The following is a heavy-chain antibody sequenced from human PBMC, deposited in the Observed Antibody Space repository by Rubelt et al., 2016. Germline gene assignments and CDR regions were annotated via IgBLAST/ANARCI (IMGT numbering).Heavy chain of an antibody. CDR1: GFTFSSYW. Sequence: EVQLVESGGGLVQPGGSLRLSCAASGFTFSSYWMSWVRQAPGKGLEWVANIKQDGSEKYYVDSVKGRFIISRDNAKNSLHLQMNSLRAEDTAVYYCATDSVAVAGPNWGYWGQGTLVTVSS. CDR3: ATDSVAVAGPNWGY. J-gene: IGHJ4*02. CDR2: IKQDGSEK. V-gene: IGHV3-7*01. D-gene: IGHD6-19*01.